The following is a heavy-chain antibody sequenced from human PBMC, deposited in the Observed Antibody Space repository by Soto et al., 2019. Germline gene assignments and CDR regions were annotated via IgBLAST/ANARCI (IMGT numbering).Heavy chain of an antibody. CDR2: INHSGST. CDR1: GGSFSGYY. CDR3: ARGMGAENTFYYYYGMDV. J-gene: IGHJ6*02. Sequence: QVQLQQWGAGLLKPSETLSLTCAVYGGSFSGYYWSWIRQPPGKGLEWIGEINHSGSTNYNPSLMSRFTISVDTFKNQCSLKLSSVTAADTAVYYCARGMGAENTFYYYYGMDVWGQGTTVTVSS. V-gene: IGHV4-34*01. D-gene: IGHD3-16*01.